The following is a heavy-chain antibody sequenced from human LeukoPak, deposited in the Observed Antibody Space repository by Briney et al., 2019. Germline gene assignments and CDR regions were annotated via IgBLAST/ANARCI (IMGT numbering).Heavy chain of an antibody. CDR3: ARDKSHNFELGLDY. V-gene: IGHV3-30*03. CDR2: ISYDGSNK. CDR1: GFTFSSYG. D-gene: IGHD3-16*01. J-gene: IGHJ4*02. Sequence: GGSLRLSCAASGFTFSSYGMHWVRQAPGKGLEWVAVISYDGSNKYYADSVKGRFTISRDNSKNTLYLQMNSLRAEDTAVYYCARDKSHNFELGLDYWGQGTLVTVSS.